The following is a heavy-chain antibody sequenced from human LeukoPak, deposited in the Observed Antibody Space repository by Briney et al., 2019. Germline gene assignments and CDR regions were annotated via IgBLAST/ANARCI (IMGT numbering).Heavy chain of an antibody. CDR2: ISSSSSTI. Sequence: GGSLRLSCAASGFTFSSYAMSWVRQAPGKGLEWVSYISSSSSTIYYADSVKGRFTISRDNAKNSLYLQMNSLRAEDTAVYYCARDTEYSSGSWGQGTLVTVSS. J-gene: IGHJ5*02. CDR1: GFTFSSYA. D-gene: IGHD6-19*01. V-gene: IGHV3-48*04. CDR3: ARDTEYSSGS.